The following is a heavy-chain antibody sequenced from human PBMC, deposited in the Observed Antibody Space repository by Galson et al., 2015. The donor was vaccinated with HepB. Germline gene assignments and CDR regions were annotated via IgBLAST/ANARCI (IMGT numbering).Heavy chain of an antibody. D-gene: IGHD3-3*01. CDR3: AREGLRFLEWNGMDV. Sequence: SVKVSCKASGYTFTSYGISWVRQAPGQGLEWMGWISAYNGNTNYAQKLQGRVTMTTDTSTSTAYMELRSLRSDDTAVYYCAREGLRFLEWNGMDVWGQGTTVTVSS. CDR1: GYTFTSYG. V-gene: IGHV1-18*04. J-gene: IGHJ6*02. CDR2: ISAYNGNT.